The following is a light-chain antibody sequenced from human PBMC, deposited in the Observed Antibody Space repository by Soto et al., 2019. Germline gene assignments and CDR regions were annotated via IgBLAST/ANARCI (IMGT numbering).Light chain of an antibody. V-gene: IGKV3-15*01. CDR3: QQYNDWPPLT. CDR2: GAS. Sequence: EVVMTQSPVTLSVPPGERATLSCRASQSVGSNLAWYQQKPGQAPRLLFYGASTRATGIPARFSGSGSGTEFTLTINSLQSEDFAVYYCQQYNDWPPLTFGGGTKVEIK. CDR1: QSVGSN. J-gene: IGKJ4*01.